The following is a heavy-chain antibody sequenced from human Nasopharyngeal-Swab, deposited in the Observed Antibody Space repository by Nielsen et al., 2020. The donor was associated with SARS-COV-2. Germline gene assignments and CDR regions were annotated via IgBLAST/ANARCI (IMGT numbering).Heavy chain of an antibody. Sequence: GGSLRLSCAASGFTFSTYTMHWVRQAPGKGLEWVAVVSYDGSNKYCADSVKGRFTISRDNSKNSLYLQINSLRVEDTAMYYCARDTYHFWSGYRYFDSWGQGTLVTVSS. CDR3: ARDTYHFWSGYRYFDS. CDR2: VSYDGSNK. CDR1: GFTFSTYT. D-gene: IGHD3-3*01. V-gene: IGHV3-30*04. J-gene: IGHJ4*02.